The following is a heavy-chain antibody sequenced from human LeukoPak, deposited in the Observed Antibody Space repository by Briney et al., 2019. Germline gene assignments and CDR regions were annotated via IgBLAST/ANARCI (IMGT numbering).Heavy chain of an antibody. Sequence: GGSLRLSCAASGFTFSSYSMNWVRQAPGKGLEWVSSISSSSSYIYYADSVKGRFTISRDNAKNSLYLQLNSLRAEDTAVYYCARARGYSYGFDYWGQGTLVTVSS. D-gene: IGHD5-18*01. J-gene: IGHJ4*02. CDR2: ISSSSSYI. CDR1: GFTFSSYS. CDR3: ARARGYSYGFDY. V-gene: IGHV3-21*01.